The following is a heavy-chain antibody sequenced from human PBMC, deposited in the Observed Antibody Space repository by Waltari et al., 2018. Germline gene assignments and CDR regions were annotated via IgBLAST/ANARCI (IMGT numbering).Heavy chain of an antibody. V-gene: IGHV4-34*01. Sequence: QVQLQQWGAGLLKPSETLSLTCAVYGGSFRGYYWSWIRQPPGKGLEWIGEINHSGSTNYNPSLKSRVTISVDTSKNQFSLKLSSVTAADTAVYYCARGGVITMVRGVRGWYFDLWGRGTLVTVSS. CDR1: GGSFRGYY. CDR2: INHSGST. CDR3: ARGGVITMVRGVRGWYFDL. J-gene: IGHJ2*01. D-gene: IGHD3-10*01.